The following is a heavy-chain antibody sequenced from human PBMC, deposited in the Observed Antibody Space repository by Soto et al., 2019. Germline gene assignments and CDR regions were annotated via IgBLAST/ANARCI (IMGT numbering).Heavy chain of an antibody. CDR2: IYSGGST. CDR3: ARDVVAAIQGAFDI. D-gene: IGHD6-19*01. CDR1: VFTFSDYA. J-gene: IGHJ3*02. Sequence: SWASSVFTFSDYAMHWVRQAPGKGLEWVAVIYSGGSTYYADSVKGRFTISRDNSKSTLYLQMNSLRAEDTAVYYCARDVVAAIQGAFDIWGQGTMVTVSS. V-gene: IGHV3-53*01.